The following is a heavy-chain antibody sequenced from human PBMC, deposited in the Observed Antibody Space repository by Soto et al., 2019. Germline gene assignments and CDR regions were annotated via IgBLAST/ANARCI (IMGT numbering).Heavy chain of an antibody. CDR2: INPATGAA. Sequence: QLHLVQSGAVVKKPGASVTVSCSASGYPVTAYYMHWVRQAPGRGLEWMGGINPATGAAKYTQTFQGRVTMTRDASRGTVFMELSGLTSEDTAVFYCARGGGGGVAGSAAFDMWGQGTLVTVSS. J-gene: IGHJ3*02. CDR3: ARGGGGGVAGSAAFDM. V-gene: IGHV1-2*02. CDR1: GYPVTAYY. D-gene: IGHD6-19*01.